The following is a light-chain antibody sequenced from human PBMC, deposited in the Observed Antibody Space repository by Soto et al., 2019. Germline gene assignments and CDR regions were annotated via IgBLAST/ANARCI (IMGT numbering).Light chain of an antibody. CDR3: SSYTTSSTYV. CDR2: DVG. Sequence: QAVVTQPASVSGSPGQSITISCTGTSSDVGYYNYVSWYQQHPGKAPKLMVYDVGNRPSGVSHRFSGSKSGNTASLTISGLQAEDEADYYCSSYTTSSTYVFGTGTKVTVL. J-gene: IGLJ1*01. V-gene: IGLV2-14*03. CDR1: SSDVGYYNY.